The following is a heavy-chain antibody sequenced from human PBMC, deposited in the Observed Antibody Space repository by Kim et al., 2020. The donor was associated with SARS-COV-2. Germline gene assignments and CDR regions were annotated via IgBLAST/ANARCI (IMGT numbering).Heavy chain of an antibody. CDR1: GGSISSYY. J-gene: IGHJ4*02. CDR2: IYASGST. Sequence: SETLSLTCTVSGGSISSYYWSWIRQPAGKGLEWIGRIYASGSTNYNPSLKRRVTMSIDTSKNQFSLKLSSVTAADTAVYYCARGGSSSLYPFEYWGRGTLVTVSS. D-gene: IGHD6-13*01. V-gene: IGHV4-4*07. CDR3: ARGGSSSLYPFEY.